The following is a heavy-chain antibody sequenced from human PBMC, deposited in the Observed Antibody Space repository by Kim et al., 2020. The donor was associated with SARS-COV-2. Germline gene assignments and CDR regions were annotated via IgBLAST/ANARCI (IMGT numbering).Heavy chain of an antibody. Sequence: SETLSLTCTVSGGSISSSSYYWGWIRQPPGKGLEWIGSIYYSGSTYYNPSLKSRVTISADTSKNQFSLKLSSVTAADTAVYYCARLGTAGTCDYWGQGTLGTVSS. CDR2: IYYSGST. D-gene: IGHD6-13*01. CDR3: ARLGTAGTCDY. V-gene: IGHV4-39*01. J-gene: IGHJ4*02. CDR1: GGSISSSSYY.